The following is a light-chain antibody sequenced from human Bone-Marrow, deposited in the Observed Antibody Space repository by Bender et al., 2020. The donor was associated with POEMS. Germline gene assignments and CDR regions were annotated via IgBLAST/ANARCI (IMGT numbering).Light chain of an antibody. CDR2: DVS. Sequence: QSALTQPPSVSGSPGQSITISCTGTSSDVGGNKYVSWYQQHPGKAPKLMIYDVSDRPSGVSNRFSGSKSGNTASLTISGLQAEDEADYYCCSYAGYSTYLFGSGTKVTVL. CDR1: SSDVGGNKY. V-gene: IGLV2-14*01. CDR3: CSYAGYSTYL. J-gene: IGLJ1*01.